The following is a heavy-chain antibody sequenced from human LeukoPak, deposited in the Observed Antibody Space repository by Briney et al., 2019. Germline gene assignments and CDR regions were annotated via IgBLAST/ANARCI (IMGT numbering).Heavy chain of an antibody. CDR1: GFTFSSYA. V-gene: IGHV3-23*01. D-gene: IGHD4-17*01. J-gene: IGHJ3*02. CDR3: AKDRHGDYGLGALDI. Sequence: PGGSLRLSCAASGFTFSSYAMHWVRQAPGKGLEWVSTISTTGGSTYYADSVKGRFTISRDNSKNTLYLQMNSLGAEDTALYYCAKDRHGDYGLGALDIWGQGTMVTVSS. CDR2: ISTTGGST.